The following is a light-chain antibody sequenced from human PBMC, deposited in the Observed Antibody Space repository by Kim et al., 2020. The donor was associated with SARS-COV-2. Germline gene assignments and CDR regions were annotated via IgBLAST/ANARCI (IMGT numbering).Light chain of an antibody. Sequence: QPVLTQPPSASGTPGQRVTISCSGSNSNVGPNYVYWYQQLPGTTPKLLIFKNDQRPSGVPDRFSGSKSGTSASLAISGLRSEDEADYYCATWDDSLGAWVFGGGTKLTVL. V-gene: IGLV1-47*01. CDR1: NSNVGPNY. J-gene: IGLJ3*02. CDR2: KND. CDR3: ATWDDSLGAWV.